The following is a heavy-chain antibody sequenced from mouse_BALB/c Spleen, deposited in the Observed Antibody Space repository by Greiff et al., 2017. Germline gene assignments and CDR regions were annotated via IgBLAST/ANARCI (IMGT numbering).Heavy chain of an antibody. J-gene: IGHJ4*01. Sequence: EVQLQESGGGLVQPGGSRKLSCAASGFTFSSFGMHWVRQAPEKGLEWVAYISSGSSTIYYADTVKGRFTISRDNPKNTLFLQMTSLRSEDTAMYYCARREVRRYAMDYWGQGTSVTVSS. CDR3: ARREVRRYAMDY. CDR2: ISSGSSTI. CDR1: GFTFSSFG. D-gene: IGHD2-14*01. V-gene: IGHV5-17*02.